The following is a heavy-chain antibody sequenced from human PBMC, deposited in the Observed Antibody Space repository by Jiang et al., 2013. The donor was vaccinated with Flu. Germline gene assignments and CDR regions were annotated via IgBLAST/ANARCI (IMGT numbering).Heavy chain of an antibody. V-gene: IGHV4-38-2*02. Sequence: GPGLVKPSRPCPSPALSLVTPSAVVTTGAGSGSPPGKGLEWIGSIYHSGSTYYNPSLKSRVTISVDTSKNQFSLKLSSVTAADTAVYYCARESRDGYNRYWYFDLWGRGTLVTVSS. CDR1: VTPSAVVTT. CDR3: ARESRDGYNRYWYFDL. CDR2: IYHSGST. J-gene: IGHJ2*01. D-gene: IGHD5-24*01.